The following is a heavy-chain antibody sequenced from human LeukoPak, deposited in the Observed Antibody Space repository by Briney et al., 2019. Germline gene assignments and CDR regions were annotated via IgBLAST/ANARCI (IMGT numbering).Heavy chain of an antibody. D-gene: IGHD3-10*01. J-gene: IGHJ4*02. CDR3: AAQRITMVRGAPSFDY. CDR2: IVVGSGNT. V-gene: IGHV1-58*01. Sequence: SVKVSCKASGFTFTSSAVQWVRQVRGQRLEWIGWIVVGSGNTNYAQKFQERVTITRDMSTSTAYMELSSLRSEDTAVYYCAAQRITMVRGAPSFDYWGQGTLVTVSS. CDR1: GFTFTSSA.